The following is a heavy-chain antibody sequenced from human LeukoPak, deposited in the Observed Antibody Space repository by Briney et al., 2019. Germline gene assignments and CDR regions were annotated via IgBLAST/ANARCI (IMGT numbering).Heavy chain of an antibody. CDR1: GFTFSSYS. CDR3: ARVHSHVRYFDWLFRPDAFDI. CDR2: ISSSSSYI. J-gene: IGHJ3*02. V-gene: IGHV3-21*01. Sequence: PGGSLRLSCAASGFTFSSYSMNWVRQAPGKGLEWVSSISSSSSYIYYADSVKGRFTISRDNAKNSLYLQMNSLRAEDTAVYYCARVHSHVRYFDWLFRPDAFDIWGQGTMVTVSS. D-gene: IGHD3-9*01.